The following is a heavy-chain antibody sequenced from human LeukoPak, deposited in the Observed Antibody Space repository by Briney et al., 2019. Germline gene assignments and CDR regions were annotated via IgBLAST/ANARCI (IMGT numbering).Heavy chain of an antibody. CDR3: ARSHSNTYYYGSGSYYNVWNSYYFDY. CDR1: GGSISSSSYY. J-gene: IGHJ4*02. V-gene: IGHV4-39*07. CDR2: IYYSGST. D-gene: IGHD3-10*01. Sequence: PSETLSLTCTVSGGSISSSSYYWGWIRQPPGKGLEWIGSIYYSGSTYYNPSLKSRVTISVDTSKNQFSLKLSSVTAADTAVYYCARSHSNTYYYGSGSYYNVWNSYYFDYWGQGTLVTVSS.